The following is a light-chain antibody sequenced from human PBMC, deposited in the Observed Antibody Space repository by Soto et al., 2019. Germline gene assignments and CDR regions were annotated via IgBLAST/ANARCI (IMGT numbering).Light chain of an antibody. CDR1: RSDIGAYNY. CDR2: DVY. CDR3: TSYTTTNPLA. J-gene: IGLJ2*01. V-gene: IGLV2-14*01. Sequence: QSVLTQPASVSGSPGQSITISCTGTRSDIGAYNYVSWFQQNPGKAPKCMIYDVYSRPSGVSHRFSGSKSANTASLTISGLQAEDEAVYYCTSYTTTNPLALGGGTTLTVL.